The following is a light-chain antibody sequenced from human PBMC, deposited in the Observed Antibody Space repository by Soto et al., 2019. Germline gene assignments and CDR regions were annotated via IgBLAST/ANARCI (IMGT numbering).Light chain of an antibody. CDR1: SSNIGAGYD. Sequence: QSVLTQPPSVSGAPGQRVTISCTGSSSNIGAGYDVHWYQQLPGTAPKLLIYGNSNRPSGVPDRFSDSKSGTSASLAITGLQAEDEADYYCQSYDSSLSGSVFVGGTKVTVL. V-gene: IGLV1-40*01. CDR2: GNS. J-gene: IGLJ2*01. CDR3: QSYDSSLSGSV.